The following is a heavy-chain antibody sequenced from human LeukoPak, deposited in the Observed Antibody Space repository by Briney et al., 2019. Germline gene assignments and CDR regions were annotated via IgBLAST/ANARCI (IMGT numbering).Heavy chain of an antibody. V-gene: IGHV4-59*01. CDR1: GGSIGSYY. CDR3: ATSNSGYDWEMWFDP. CDR2: IYYSGST. D-gene: IGHD5-12*01. Sequence: PSETLSLTCAVSGGSIGSYYWSWIRQPPGKGLEWIGYIYYSGSTNYNPSLKSRVTISVDTSKNQFSLKLSSVTAADTAVYYCATSNSGYDWEMWFDPWGQGTLVTVSS. J-gene: IGHJ5*02.